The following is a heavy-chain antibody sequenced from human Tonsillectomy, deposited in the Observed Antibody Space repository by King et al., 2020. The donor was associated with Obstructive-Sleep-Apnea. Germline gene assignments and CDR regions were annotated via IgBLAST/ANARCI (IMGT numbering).Heavy chain of an antibody. CDR2: IKSKTDGGTT. CDR1: GFTFSNAW. V-gene: IGHV3-15*01. D-gene: IGHD2-2*01. Sequence: VQLVESGGGLVKPGGSLRLSCAASGFTFSNAWMSWDRQAPGKGLEWVGRIKSKTDGGTTDYAAPVKGRFIILRDDSKNTLYLQMNSLKTEDTAVYYCTTDGCSSTSCYDNWFDPWGQGTLVTVSS. CDR3: TTDGCSSTSCYDNWFDP. J-gene: IGHJ5*02.